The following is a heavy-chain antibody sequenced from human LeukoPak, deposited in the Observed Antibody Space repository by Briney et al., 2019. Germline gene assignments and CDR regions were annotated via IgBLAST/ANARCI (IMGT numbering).Heavy chain of an antibody. V-gene: IGHV1-46*01. Sequence: ASVKVSCKASGYTFINYYIHWVRQAPGQGLEWMGIINPSGGSTTYPQKFQGRVTMTRDTSTSTVYMELSSLRSEDTAVYYCARQRGGQYEDGFDIWGQGTMVTVSS. CDR3: ARQRGGQYEDGFDI. CDR2: INPSGGST. D-gene: IGHD2-8*01. CDR1: GYTFINYY. J-gene: IGHJ3*02.